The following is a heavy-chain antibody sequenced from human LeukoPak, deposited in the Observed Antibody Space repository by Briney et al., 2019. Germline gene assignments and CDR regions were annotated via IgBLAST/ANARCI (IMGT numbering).Heavy chain of an antibody. CDR3: ARGFGPGY. V-gene: IGHV4-34*01. Sequence: SETLSLTYAVYGGSFSGYYWSWIRQPPGKGLEWIGEINHSGSTNYNPSLKSRVTISVDTSKNQFSLKLSSVTAADTAVYYCARGFGPGYWGQGTLVTVSS. CDR2: INHSGST. D-gene: IGHD3/OR15-3a*01. CDR1: GGSFSGYY. J-gene: IGHJ4*02.